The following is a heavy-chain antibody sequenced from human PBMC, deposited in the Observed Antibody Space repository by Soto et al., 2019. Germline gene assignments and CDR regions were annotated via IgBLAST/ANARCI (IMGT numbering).Heavy chain of an antibody. CDR3: ARGWGRGYLEGGQGY. D-gene: IGHD3-22*01. CDR2: IIPIFGTA. J-gene: IGHJ4*02. Sequence: QVQLGQSGAEVKKPGSSVKVSCKASGGTFSSYAVSWVRQAPGQGLEWMGGIIPIFGTANYAQKSQGRVTITADEYTSTDYMALSSMRSEDTAVYYCARGWGRGYLEGGQGYWGQGNLVTVSS. CDR1: GGTFSSYA. V-gene: IGHV1-69*12.